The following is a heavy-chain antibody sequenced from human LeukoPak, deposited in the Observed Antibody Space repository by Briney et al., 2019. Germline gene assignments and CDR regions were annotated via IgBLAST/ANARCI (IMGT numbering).Heavy chain of an antibody. V-gene: IGHV4-31*03. CDR2: IYYSGST. CDR1: GGSISSGGYY. J-gene: IGHJ3*02. CDR3: ARDLGLLEDPGAFDI. D-gene: IGHD3-3*01. Sequence: SQTLSLTCTVSGGSISSGGYYWSWIRQHPGKGLEWIGYIYYSGSTYYNPSLKSRVTISVDTSKNQFSLKLSSVTAADPAVYYCARDLGLLEDPGAFDIWGQGTMVTVSS.